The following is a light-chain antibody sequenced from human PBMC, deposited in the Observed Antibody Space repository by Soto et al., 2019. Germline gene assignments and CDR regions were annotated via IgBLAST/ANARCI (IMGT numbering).Light chain of an antibody. CDR2: EVN. CDR1: TRDIGLYNY. CDR3: SSLSTTSTPIV. V-gene: IGLV2-14*01. Sequence: SAPSQTPPMSWSPGQSITLPSPGATRDIGLYNYVSWYQHHPGKAPKLLISEVNVRPSGLSDRFSASKAGNTASLTISGLQPEDEAYYYCSSLSTTSTPIVFGSGTKVTVL. J-gene: IGLJ1*01.